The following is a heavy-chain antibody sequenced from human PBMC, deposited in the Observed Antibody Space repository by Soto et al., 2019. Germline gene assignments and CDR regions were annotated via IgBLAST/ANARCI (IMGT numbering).Heavy chain of an antibody. CDR3: ARDLLGSFDV. D-gene: IGHD2-15*01. V-gene: IGHV1-18*01. J-gene: IGHJ3*01. CDR2: INTNNGNT. CDR1: GYTFTSYG. Sequence: QVQLVQSGAVVKKPGASVKVSCKASGYTFTSYGIGWVRQAPGQGLEWMGWINTNNGNTNSAQRLQGRVTMTADTSTRTGYMELRSLRSDDTAIYYCARDLLGSFDVWGQGTMGTISS.